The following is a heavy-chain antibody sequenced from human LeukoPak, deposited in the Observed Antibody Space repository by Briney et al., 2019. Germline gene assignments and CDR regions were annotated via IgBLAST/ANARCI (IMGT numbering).Heavy chain of an antibody. V-gene: IGHV3-23*01. J-gene: IGHJ3*02. CDR2: ISGSGGST. CDR1: GFTFSSYA. CDR3: AKDRGSKWFGEAFDI. D-gene: IGHD3-10*01. Sequence: PGGSLRLSCAASGFTFSSYAMSWVRQAPGRGLEWVSAISGSGGSTYYADSVKGRFTISRGNSKNTLYLQMNSLRAEDTAVYYCAKDRGSKWFGEAFDIWGQGTMVTVSS.